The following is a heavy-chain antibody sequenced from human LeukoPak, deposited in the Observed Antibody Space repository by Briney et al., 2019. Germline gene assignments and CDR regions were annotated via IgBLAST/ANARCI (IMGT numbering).Heavy chain of an antibody. V-gene: IGHV3-23*01. CDR1: GFTFSSYA. CDR2: ISGSGGST. D-gene: IGHD3-22*01. CDR3: AKDPEEYYYDSSVN. Sequence: PGGSLRLSCAASGFTFSSYAMSWVRQAPGKGLEWVSAISGSGGSTYYADSVKGRFTISRDNPKNTLYLQTNSLRAEDTAVYYCAKDPEEYYYDSSVNWGQGTLVTVSS. J-gene: IGHJ4*02.